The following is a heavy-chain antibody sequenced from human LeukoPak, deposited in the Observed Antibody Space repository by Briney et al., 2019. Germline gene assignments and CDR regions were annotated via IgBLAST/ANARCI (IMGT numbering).Heavy chain of an antibody. CDR3: ARDLRKQGWLGLLDL. V-gene: IGHV3-30*04. CDR2: IASDGNNK. J-gene: IGHJ1*01. CDR1: GLTLSSYA. D-gene: IGHD5-24*01. Sequence: GGSLRLSGAASGLTLSSYAMHGVRQSPGKGLEWVEVIASDGNNKYYADSVKGQYTIRRDNYKSTLLLQMNSLRAEDAAVYYVARDLRKQGWLGLLDLWGQGTVVTVPS.